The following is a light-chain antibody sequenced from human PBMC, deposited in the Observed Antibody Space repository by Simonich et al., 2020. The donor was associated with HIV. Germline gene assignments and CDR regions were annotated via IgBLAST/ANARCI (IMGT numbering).Light chain of an antibody. V-gene: IGLV1-40*01. CDR1: SSNIGTDYD. CDR3: QSYDSSLSGVV. CDR2: GNT. J-gene: IGLJ2*01. Sequence: QSALTQPASVSGAPGQRVTISCTGSSSNIGTDYDVHWYQQLPGTAPKLLIYGNTNRPSGVPDRFSGSKSGTSASLAITGLQAEDESDYYCQSYDSSLSGVVFGGGTKLTVL.